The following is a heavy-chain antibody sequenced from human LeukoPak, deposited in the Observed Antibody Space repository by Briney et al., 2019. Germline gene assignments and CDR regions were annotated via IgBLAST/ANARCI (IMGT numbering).Heavy chain of an antibody. J-gene: IGHJ4*02. Sequence: GGSLRLSCAASGFTFNSYWMNWVRQAPGKGLEWVANIKRDGSEKYYVDSVKGRFTISRDNAKNSLDLQMNSLRAEDTAVYYCAREVSGLVVVTAINYFDYWGQGTLVTVSS. CDR1: GFTFNSYW. D-gene: IGHD2-21*02. V-gene: IGHV3-7*01. CDR2: IKRDGSEK. CDR3: AREVSGLVVVTAINYFDY.